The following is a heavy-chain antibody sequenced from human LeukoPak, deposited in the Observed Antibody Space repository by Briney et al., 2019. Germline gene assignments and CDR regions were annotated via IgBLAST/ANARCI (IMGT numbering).Heavy chain of an antibody. CDR2: VYSGGNT. CDR1: GFTVSSNS. D-gene: IGHD3-10*01. Sequence: GGSLRLSCAASGFTVSSNSMSWVRQAPGKGLEWVSVVYSGGNTYYADSVKGRFTISRHSSKNTLYLQMNSLRAEDTAVYYCASGWFGELYNYWGQGTLVTVSS. V-gene: IGHV3-53*04. CDR3: ASGWFGELYNY. J-gene: IGHJ4*02.